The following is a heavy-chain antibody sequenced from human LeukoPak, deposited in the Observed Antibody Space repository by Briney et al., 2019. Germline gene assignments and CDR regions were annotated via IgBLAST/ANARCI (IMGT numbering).Heavy chain of an antibody. CDR3: ARRGIAAAGYDY. CDR1: GGSISSGGYY. D-gene: IGHD6-13*01. J-gene: IGHJ4*02. V-gene: IGHV4-31*03. CDR2: IYYSGTT. Sequence: SQTLSLTCTVSGGSISSGGYYWSWIRQHPGKGLEWIGYIYYSGTTNYNPSLKSRVTILVDTSKNQFSLNLSSVTAADTAVYYCARRGIAAAGYDYWGQGTLVTVSS.